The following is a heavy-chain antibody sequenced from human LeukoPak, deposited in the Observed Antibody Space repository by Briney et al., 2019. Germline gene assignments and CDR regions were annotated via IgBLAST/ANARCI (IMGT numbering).Heavy chain of an antibody. CDR3: ARYRRIAAPYDY. Sequence: GGSLRLSCAASGFTFSSYSMNWVRQAPGKGLEWVSSISSSSSYIYYADSVKGRFTISRDNAKNSLYLQMNSLRAEDTAVYYCARYRRIAAPYDYWGQGTLVTVSS. D-gene: IGHD6-13*01. CDR2: ISSSSSYI. CDR1: GFTFSSYS. V-gene: IGHV3-21*01. J-gene: IGHJ4*02.